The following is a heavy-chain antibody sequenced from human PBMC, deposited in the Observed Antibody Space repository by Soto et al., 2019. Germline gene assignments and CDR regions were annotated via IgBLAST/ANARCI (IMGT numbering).Heavy chain of an antibody. CDR3: ARERQPYINFQGVWFGP. D-gene: IGHD4-4*01. J-gene: IGHJ5*02. CDR2: IFYSGTT. CDR1: GGSISSGGYY. Sequence: SETLSLTCTVSGGSISSGGYYWSWIRQYPGKGLEWIGNIFYSGTTSYNPSLKSRVAISIDTSKNQFSLKLSSVTAADTAVYYCARERQPYINFQGVWFGPWGQGNLVTVSS. V-gene: IGHV4-31*03.